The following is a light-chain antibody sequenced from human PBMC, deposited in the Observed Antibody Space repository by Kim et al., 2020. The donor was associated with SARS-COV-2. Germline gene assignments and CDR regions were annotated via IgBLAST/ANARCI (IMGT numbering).Light chain of an antibody. V-gene: IGKV3-20*01. Sequence: SAGERTTLSCRTSQSGSSNYLAWYQQKPGQAPRLLIYGASSRATGIPDRFSGSGSGTDFTLTITRLEPEDFAVYYCQQYSSSPATFGQGTKVDIK. CDR2: GAS. CDR1: QSGSSNY. J-gene: IGKJ1*01. CDR3: QQYSSSPAT.